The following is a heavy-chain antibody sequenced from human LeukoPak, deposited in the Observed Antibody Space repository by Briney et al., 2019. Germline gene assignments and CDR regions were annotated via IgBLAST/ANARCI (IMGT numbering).Heavy chain of an antibody. Sequence: GESLKISCKASGYTFTSYWIGWVGQLPGKGLEWMGIIYPGDSKTKYRPSLQGQVTISVDKSISTAYLQWSSPKASDTAIYYCARIEGSTFDYWGQGTLVTVSS. CDR2: IYPGDSKT. J-gene: IGHJ4*02. V-gene: IGHV5-51*01. CDR1: GYTFTSYW. CDR3: ARIEGSTFDY.